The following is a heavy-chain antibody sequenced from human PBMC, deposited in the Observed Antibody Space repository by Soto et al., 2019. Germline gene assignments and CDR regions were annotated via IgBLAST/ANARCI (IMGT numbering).Heavy chain of an antibody. CDR1: GYTFASFD. J-gene: IGHJ6*02. V-gene: IGHV1-18*01. CDR2: ISAYNGNT. Sequence: GASVKVSCKASGYTFASFDINWVRQATGQGLEWMGWISAYNGNTNYAQKLQGRVTMTTDTSTSTAYMELSSLRSEDTAVYYCARPQQLGYYYYGMDVWGQGTTVTVSS. CDR3: ARPQQLGYYYYGMDV. D-gene: IGHD6-13*01.